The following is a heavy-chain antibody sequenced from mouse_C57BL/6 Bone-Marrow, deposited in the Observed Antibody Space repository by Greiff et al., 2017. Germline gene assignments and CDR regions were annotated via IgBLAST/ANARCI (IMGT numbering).Heavy chain of an antibody. V-gene: IGHV2-6*01. J-gene: IGHJ3*01. CDR1: GFSLTSYG. CDR2: IWGVGST. Sequence: VKLVESGPGLVAPSQSLSITCTVSGFSLTSYGVDWVRQSPGKGLEWLGVIWGVGSTNYNSALKSRRSISKDNSKRQVFLKMTSLQTDDTAMYCCATGGFEYWGKGTLVTVSA. CDR3: ATGGFEY.